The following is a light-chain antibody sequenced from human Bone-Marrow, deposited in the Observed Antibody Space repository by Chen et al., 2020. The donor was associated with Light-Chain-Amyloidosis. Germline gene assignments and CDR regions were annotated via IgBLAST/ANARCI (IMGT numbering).Light chain of an antibody. J-gene: IGLJ2*01. CDR2: RDT. CDR3: QSADSSGTYEVI. CDR1: DLPTKY. V-gene: IGLV3-25*03. Sequence: SYELTQPPSVSVSPGQTARITCSGDDLPTKYAYWYQQKPGQAPVLVIHRDTERPAGISERFSGSSSGTKAKLTISGVQAEDEADYHCQSADSSGTYEVIFGGGTKLTVL.